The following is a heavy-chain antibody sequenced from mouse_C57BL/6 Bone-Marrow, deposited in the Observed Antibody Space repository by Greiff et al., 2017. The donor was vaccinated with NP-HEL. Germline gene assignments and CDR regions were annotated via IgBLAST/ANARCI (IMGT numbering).Heavy chain of an antibody. CDR3: ARDAVDHWYFDV. Sequence: DVKLQESGGGLVQSGRSLRLSCATSGFTFSDFYMEWVRQAPGKGLEWIAASRNKANDYTTEYSASVKGRFIVSRDTSQSILYLQMNALRAEDTAIYYCARDAVDHWYFDVWGTGTTVTVSS. J-gene: IGHJ1*03. CDR2: SRNKANDYTT. V-gene: IGHV7-1*01. CDR1: GFTFSDFY.